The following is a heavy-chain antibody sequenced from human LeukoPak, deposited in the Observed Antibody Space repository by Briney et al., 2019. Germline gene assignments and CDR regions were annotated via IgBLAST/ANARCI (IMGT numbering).Heavy chain of an antibody. J-gene: IGHJ2*01. CDR1: GFTFSSYG. CDR3: ARDAALSMIVVVTTKDWYFDL. V-gene: IGHV3-20*04. CDR2: INWNGGST. D-gene: IGHD3-22*01. Sequence: PGGSLRLSCAASGFTFSSYGMHWVRQAPGKGLEWVSGINWNGGSTGYADSVKGRFTISRDNAKNSLYLQMNSLRAEDTALYYCARDAALSMIVVVTTKDWYFDLWGRGTLVTVSS.